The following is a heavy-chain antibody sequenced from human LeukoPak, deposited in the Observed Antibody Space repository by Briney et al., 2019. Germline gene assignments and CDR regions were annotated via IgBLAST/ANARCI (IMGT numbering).Heavy chain of an antibody. CDR1: GGSISSYY. J-gene: IGHJ5*02. CDR2: IYTSGST. Sequence: SETLSPTCTVSGGSISSYYWSWIRQPAGKGLEWIGRIYTSGSTNYNPSLKSRVTMSVDTSKNQFSLKLSSVTAADTAVYYCARAGIVGATYNWFDPWGQGTLVTVSS. D-gene: IGHD1-26*01. CDR3: ARAGIVGATYNWFDP. V-gene: IGHV4-4*07.